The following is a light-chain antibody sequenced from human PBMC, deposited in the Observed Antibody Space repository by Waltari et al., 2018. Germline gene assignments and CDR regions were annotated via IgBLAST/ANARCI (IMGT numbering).Light chain of an antibody. Sequence: QSALTQTASVSGSPGQAITISCSGTSSDMGKYKLFSWYQQHPGKAPTLIIYDVNKRPSGVSNRFSGSKSGNTAFLTISGLQTADEADYYCCSYVGSAISVFGGGTKLTVL. J-gene: IGLJ3*02. V-gene: IGLV2-23*02. CDR3: CSYVGSAISV. CDR1: SSDMGKYKL. CDR2: DVN.